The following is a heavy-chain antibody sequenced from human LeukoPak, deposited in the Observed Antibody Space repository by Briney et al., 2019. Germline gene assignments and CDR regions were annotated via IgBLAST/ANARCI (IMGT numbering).Heavy chain of an antibody. CDR3: ARGLDYGSGSTVEGH. Sequence: GGSLRLSCAASGFNVSSNYMSWVRQAPGKGLEWVSVIYSGGKTFYADPVKGRFTSSRDNSKNRLYLQMNSLTAEDTAVYYCARGLDYGSGSTVEGHWGQGTLVTGSS. CDR2: IYSGGKT. J-gene: IGHJ4*02. CDR1: GFNVSSNY. D-gene: IGHD3-10*01. V-gene: IGHV3-53*01.